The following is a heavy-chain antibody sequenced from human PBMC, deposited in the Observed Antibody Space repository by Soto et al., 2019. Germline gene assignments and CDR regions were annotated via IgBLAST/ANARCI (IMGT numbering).Heavy chain of an antibody. J-gene: IGHJ4*02. CDR3: ARDAYVDCGVDCYPGY. V-gene: IGHV3-33*01. CDR2: IWYDGSNK. D-gene: IGHD2-21*02. Sequence: QVQLVESGGGVVQPGRSLRLSCAASGFTFSSYGMHWVRQAPGKGLEWVAVIWYDGSNKYYADSVKGRFTISRDNSKNTLYLQMNSLRAEDTAVYYCARDAYVDCGVDCYPGYWGQGTLVTVSS. CDR1: GFTFSSYG.